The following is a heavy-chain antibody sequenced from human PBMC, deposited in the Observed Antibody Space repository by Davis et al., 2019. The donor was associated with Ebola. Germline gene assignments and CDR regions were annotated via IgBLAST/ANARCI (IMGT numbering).Heavy chain of an antibody. V-gene: IGHV3-30*02. D-gene: IGHD2-2*01. CDR3: AKGVVCVSSNCYYDF. CDR2: VRSHGSDD. Sequence: GGSLRLSCAASGFTFNIFDMHWVRQAPGRGLEWVAFVRSHGSDDHYADSVKGRFTISRDKSKNTLYLQMNSLRAEDTAVYYCAKGVVCVSSNCYYDFWGQGTLVTVSS. J-gene: IGHJ4*02. CDR1: GFTFNIFD.